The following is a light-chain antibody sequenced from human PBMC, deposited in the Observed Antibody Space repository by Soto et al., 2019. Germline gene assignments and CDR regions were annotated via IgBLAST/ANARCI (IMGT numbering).Light chain of an antibody. Sequence: QSVLTQSPSASASLGASVKLTCTLSSGHRTYAIAWHQQQPEKGPRYLMKLNSDGSHSKGDGIPDRFSCSSFGAERYLTISSLQSEDEADYYCQTWDTGIRVFGGGTKLTVL. CDR2: LNSDGSH. J-gene: IGLJ3*02. CDR3: QTWDTGIRV. CDR1: SGHRTYA. V-gene: IGLV4-69*01.